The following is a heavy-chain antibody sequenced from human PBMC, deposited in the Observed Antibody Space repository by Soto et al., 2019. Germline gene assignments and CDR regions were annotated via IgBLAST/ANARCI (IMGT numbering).Heavy chain of an antibody. J-gene: IGHJ5*02. Sequence: SETLSLTCSVPGGSINNYYWSWVRQSAGKGLEWIGRVFTTGTTDYNPSLKGRVTISVDTSKNQFSLSLRSVTAAGTAIYYCARDFNSIFDDFADMRWNFDPWGQGTLVTVSS. CDR2: VFTTGTT. D-gene: IGHD3-3*02. CDR1: GGSINNYY. V-gene: IGHV4-4*07. CDR3: ARDFNSIFDDFADMRWNFDP.